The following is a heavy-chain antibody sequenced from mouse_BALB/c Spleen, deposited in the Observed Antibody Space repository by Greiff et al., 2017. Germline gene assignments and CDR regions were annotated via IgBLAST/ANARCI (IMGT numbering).Heavy chain of an antibody. CDR2: IDPANGNT. J-gene: IGHJ4*01. V-gene: IGHV14-3*02. Sequence: VQLKESGAELVKPGASVKLSCTASGFNIKDTYMHWVKQRPEQGLEWIGRIDPANGNTKYDPKFQGKATITADTSSNTAYLQLSSLTSEDTAVYYCARIPHYYAMDYWGQGTSVTVSS. CDR1: GFNIKDTY. CDR3: ARIPHYYAMDY.